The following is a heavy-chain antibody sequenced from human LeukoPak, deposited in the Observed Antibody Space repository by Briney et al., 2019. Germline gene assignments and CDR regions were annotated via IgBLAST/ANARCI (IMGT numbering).Heavy chain of an antibody. J-gene: IGHJ5*02. Sequence: GGSLRLSCAASGFTFSNYWMSWVRQAPGKGLEWVANIKQDGSGKYYVDSVKGRFTISRDNAKNSLYLQMISLRAEDTAVYYCARGGAPYCSSTSCYEDRFDPWGQGTLVTVSS. CDR3: ARGGAPYCSSTSCYEDRFDP. D-gene: IGHD2-2*01. CDR1: GFTFSNYW. CDR2: IKQDGSGK. V-gene: IGHV3-7*05.